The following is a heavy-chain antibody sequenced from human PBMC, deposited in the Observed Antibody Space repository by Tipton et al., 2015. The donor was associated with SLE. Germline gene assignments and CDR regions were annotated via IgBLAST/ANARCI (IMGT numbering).Heavy chain of an antibody. CDR2: IHNTEST. Sequence: TLSLTCTVTGDAISNYYWSWIRQPAGKGLEWIGRIHNTESTNYNSSLKSRVTMSVDTSKNQVSLKLNSMTAADAAVYYCARADFWSGYCFDYWGQGILVTVSS. V-gene: IGHV4-4*07. D-gene: IGHD3-3*01. CDR1: GDAISNYY. J-gene: IGHJ4*02. CDR3: ARADFWSGYCFDY.